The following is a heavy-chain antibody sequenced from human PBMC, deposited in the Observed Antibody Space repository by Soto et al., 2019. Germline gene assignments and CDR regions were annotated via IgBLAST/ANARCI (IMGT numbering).Heavy chain of an antibody. J-gene: IGHJ6*02. CDR2: IYHGGST. V-gene: IGHV4-4*02. Sequence: SETLSLTCAVSGGSISSANWWTWVRQPPGKGLEWIGEIYHGGSTSYNPSLKSRVTLSLDKFKNHFSLNLTSVTAADTAVYYCARLSFSYGVDVWGQGATVTVSS. CDR1: GGSISSANW. CDR3: ARLSFSYGVDV.